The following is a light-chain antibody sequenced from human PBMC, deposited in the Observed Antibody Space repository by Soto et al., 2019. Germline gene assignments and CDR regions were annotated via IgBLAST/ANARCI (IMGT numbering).Light chain of an antibody. CDR3: QQYGNSPWT. J-gene: IGKJ1*01. CDR1: QSVSSSY. Sequence: EIVLTQSPGTLSLSPGERATLSCRASQSVSSSYLAWYQQKPGQAPRILIYGASSRATGIPDRFSGSGSGTDFTLTIRRLEPEEFAVYYCQQYGNSPWTFGQGTKVEIK. V-gene: IGKV3-20*01. CDR2: GAS.